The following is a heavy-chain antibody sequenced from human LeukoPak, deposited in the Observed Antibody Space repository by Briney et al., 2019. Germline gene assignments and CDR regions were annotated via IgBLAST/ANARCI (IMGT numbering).Heavy chain of an antibody. Sequence: SETLSLTCSVSGASINNYYWSWIRQPAGKGLEWIGRTYIDGNTNYTPSLKSRVTISLDKSRNEVSLKLTSVTAADTAVYYCAREERQQLVLFYYYYYMDVWGKGTTVTVSS. V-gene: IGHV4-4*07. CDR3: AREERQQLVLFYYYYYMDV. D-gene: IGHD6-13*01. CDR2: TYIDGNT. J-gene: IGHJ6*03. CDR1: GASINNYY.